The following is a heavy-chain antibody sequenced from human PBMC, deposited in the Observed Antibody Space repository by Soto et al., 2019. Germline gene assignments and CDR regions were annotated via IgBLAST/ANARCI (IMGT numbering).Heavy chain of an antibody. Sequence: QVQLVQSGAEVKKPGASVKVSCKASGYTFTSYYMHWVRQAPGQGLEWMGIINPSGGSTSYAQKVQSRVNMTRDTSKSTVYMELSSLRSEDTAVYYCARQTYDSSGPQSWGYFQHWGQGTLVTVSS. D-gene: IGHD3-22*01. CDR3: ARQTYDSSGPQSWGYFQH. CDR1: GYTFTSYY. CDR2: INPSGGST. J-gene: IGHJ1*01. V-gene: IGHV1-46*03.